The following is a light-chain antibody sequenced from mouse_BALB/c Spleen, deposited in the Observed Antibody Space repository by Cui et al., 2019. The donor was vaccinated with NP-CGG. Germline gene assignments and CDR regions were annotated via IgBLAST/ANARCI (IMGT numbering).Light chain of an antibody. Sequence: QAVVTQESALTTSPGETVTLTCRSSTGAVTTSNYANWVQEKSDHLFTGLIGGTNNRAPGVPARFSGYLIGDKAALTIIGVRTEDEAIYFCALWYSNHWVFGGGTKLSVL. J-gene: IGLJ1*01. CDR2: GTN. CDR1: TGAVTTSNY. V-gene: IGLV1*01. CDR3: ALWYSNHWV.